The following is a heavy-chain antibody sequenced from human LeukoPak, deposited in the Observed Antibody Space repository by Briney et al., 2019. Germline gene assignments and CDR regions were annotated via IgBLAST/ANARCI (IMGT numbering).Heavy chain of an antibody. Sequence: GESLKISCKASGYTFTNYWIGWVRQMPGKGLEWMGIVYPGDSDTRYSPPFQGQVTISADKSISTAYLQWSSLKASDTAMYYCARRQLYYNSTGYHLDYWGQGTLVTVSS. V-gene: IGHV5-51*01. D-gene: IGHD3-22*01. CDR1: GYTFTNYW. J-gene: IGHJ4*02. CDR3: ARRQLYYNSTGYHLDY. CDR2: VYPGDSDT.